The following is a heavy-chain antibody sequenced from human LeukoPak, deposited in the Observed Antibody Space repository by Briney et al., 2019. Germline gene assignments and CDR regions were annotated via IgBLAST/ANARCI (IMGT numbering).Heavy chain of an antibody. D-gene: IGHD5-24*01. CDR2: ISSSSSYI. Sequence: GGSLRLSCAASGFTFSSYSMNWVRQAPGKGLEWVSSISSSSSYIYYADSVKGRFTISRDNAKNSLYLQMNSLRAEDTAFYYCARHLPSPELQFYFDYWDQGTLVTVSS. CDR1: GFTFSSYS. CDR3: ARHLPSPELQFYFDY. V-gene: IGHV3-21*01. J-gene: IGHJ4*02.